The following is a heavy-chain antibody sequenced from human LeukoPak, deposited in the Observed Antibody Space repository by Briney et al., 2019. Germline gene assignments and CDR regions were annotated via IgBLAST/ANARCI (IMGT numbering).Heavy chain of an antibody. CDR1: GFTFSSYG. CDR3: ARDYYYDSSGYPCLDY. CDR2: IRYDGSNK. D-gene: IGHD3-22*01. J-gene: IGHJ4*02. V-gene: IGHV3-30*02. Sequence: GGSLRLSCAASGFTFSSYGMHWVRQAPGKGLEWVAFIRYDGSNKYYADSVKGRFTISRDNSKNTLYLQMNSLRAEDTAVYYCARDYYYDSSGYPCLDYWGQGTLVTVSS.